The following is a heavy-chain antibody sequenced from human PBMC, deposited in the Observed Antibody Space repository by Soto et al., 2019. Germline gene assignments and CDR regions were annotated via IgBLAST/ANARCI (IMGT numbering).Heavy chain of an antibody. Sequence: ASVKVSCKASGYTFTGYYMHWVRQAPGQRLEWMGWINPNSGGTNYAQKFQGRVTMTRDTSISTAYMELSRLRSDDTAVYYCALSPNTVVGVAHSWGQGTRVTVSS. CDR3: ALSPNTVVGVAHS. V-gene: IGHV1-2*02. CDR1: GYTFTGYY. D-gene: IGHD2-15*01. CDR2: INPNSGGT. J-gene: IGHJ4*02.